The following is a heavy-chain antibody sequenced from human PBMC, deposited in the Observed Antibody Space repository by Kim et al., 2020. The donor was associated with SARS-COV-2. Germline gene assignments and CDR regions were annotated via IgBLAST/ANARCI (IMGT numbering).Heavy chain of an antibody. V-gene: IGHV4-34*01. CDR2: INHSGGA. CDR1: GGSFSGYS. Sequence: SETLSLTCAVYGGSFSGYSWSWIRQPPGKGLEWIGEINHSGGANYSPSLKSRVTMSVDTSKNQFSLRLRSVTAADTAVYYCARGHKLGVLSSVVGFWGQ. J-gene: IGHJ3*01. D-gene: IGHD3-10*02. CDR3: ARGHKLGVLSSVVGF.